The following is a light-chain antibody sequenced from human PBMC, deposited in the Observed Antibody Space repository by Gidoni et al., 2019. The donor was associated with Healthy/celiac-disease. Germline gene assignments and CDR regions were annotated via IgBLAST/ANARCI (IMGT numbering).Light chain of an antibody. V-gene: IGKV3-20*01. J-gene: IGKJ4*01. CDR1: QSVSSSY. CDR3: QQYGSSPPNT. CDR2: GAS. Sequence: CRASQSVSSSYLAGYQQKPGQATRLLLYGASSRATGLPDRVSGSGSGTDFTLTIIRLEPEDFAVYYCQQYGSSPPNTFGGXTKVEIK.